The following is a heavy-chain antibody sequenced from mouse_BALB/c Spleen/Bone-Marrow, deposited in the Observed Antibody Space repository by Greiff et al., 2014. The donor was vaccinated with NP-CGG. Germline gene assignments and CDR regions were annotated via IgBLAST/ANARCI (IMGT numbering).Heavy chain of an antibody. CDR2: INPDSSTI. J-gene: IGHJ2*01. Sequence: SGGSLKLSCAASGFDFSRYWMSWVRQAPGKGLEWIGEINPDSSTINYTPSLKDKFIISRDNAKNTLYLQMSKVRSEDTALYYCARLGYYGYFDYWGQGTTLTVSS. CDR1: GFDFSRYW. D-gene: IGHD2-3*01. V-gene: IGHV4-1*02. CDR3: ARLGYYGYFDY.